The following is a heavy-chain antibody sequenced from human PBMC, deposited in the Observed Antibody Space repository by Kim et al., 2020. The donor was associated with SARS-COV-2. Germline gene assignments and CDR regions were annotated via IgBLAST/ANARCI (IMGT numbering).Heavy chain of an antibody. D-gene: IGHD2-2*01. Sequence: GGSLRLSCAASGFTFSSYGMHWVRQAPGKGLEWVAVISYDGSNKYYADSVKGRFTISRDNSKNTLYLQMNSLRAEDTAVYYCAKEGEEYQLLAYYYYYYGMDVWGQGTTVTVSS. J-gene: IGHJ6*02. V-gene: IGHV3-30*18. CDR1: GFTFSSYG. CDR2: ISYDGSNK. CDR3: AKEGEEYQLLAYYYYYYGMDV.